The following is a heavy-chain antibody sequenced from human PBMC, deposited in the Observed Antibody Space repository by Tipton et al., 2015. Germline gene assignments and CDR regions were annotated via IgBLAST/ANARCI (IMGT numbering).Heavy chain of an antibody. CDR1: GGSVTSGNYY. J-gene: IGHJ5*02. Sequence: GLVKPSEILSLTCNVSGGSVTSGNYYWSWIRQPPGKGLEWIGEINHSGSTNYNPPLRSRVTISVDTSKNQFSLRLSSVTAADTAVYYCARSLFPETAGLENWFDPWGQGTLVTVSS. CDR3: ARSLFPETAGLENWFDP. CDR2: INHSGST. V-gene: IGHV4-39*01. D-gene: IGHD6-13*01.